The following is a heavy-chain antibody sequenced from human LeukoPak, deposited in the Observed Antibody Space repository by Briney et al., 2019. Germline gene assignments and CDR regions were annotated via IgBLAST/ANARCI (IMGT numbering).Heavy chain of an antibody. V-gene: IGHV3-23*01. CDR2: IGGSGGST. Sequence: GGSLRLSCAASGFTFSSYAMSWVRQAPGKGLEWVSAIGGSGGSTYYADSVKGRFTISRDNSKNTPYLQMNSLRAEDTAVYYCAKDKVMYSSSWYWWGQGTLVTVSS. D-gene: IGHD6-13*01. J-gene: IGHJ4*02. CDR1: GFTFSSYA. CDR3: AKDKVMYSSSWYW.